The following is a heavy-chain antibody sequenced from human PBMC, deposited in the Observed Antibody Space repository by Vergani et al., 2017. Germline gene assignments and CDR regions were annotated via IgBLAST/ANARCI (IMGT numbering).Heavy chain of an antibody. V-gene: IGHV3-33*01. CDR1: GFTFSSYG. Sequence: QVQLVESGGGVVQPGRSLRLSCAASGFTFSSYGMYWVRQAPGKGLEWVAVIWYDGSNKYYADSVKGRFTISRDNSKNTLYLQMNSLRAEDTAVYYCARRRGYSYKNSYYYYYMDVWGKGTTVTVSS. D-gene: IGHD5-18*01. CDR2: IWYDGSNK. CDR3: ARRRGYSYKNSYYYYYMDV. J-gene: IGHJ6*03.